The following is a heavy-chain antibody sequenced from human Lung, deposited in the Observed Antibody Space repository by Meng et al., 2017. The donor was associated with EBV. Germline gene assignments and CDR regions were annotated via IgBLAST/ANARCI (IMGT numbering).Heavy chain of an antibody. J-gene: IGHJ5*02. CDR2: IYDSGST. D-gene: IGHD6-6*01. CDR1: GGSFSGYY. V-gene: IGHV4-34*01. CDR3: AREYSSSSGLPGP. Sequence: QWQLQQLGAGLLKPSETLSLTCSVYGGSFSGYYWSWIRQPPGKGLEWIGYIYDSGSTSYNPSLMSRVTISVDTSRNQFSLKLTSVTAADTAVYYCAREYSSSSGLPGPWGQGTLVTVSS.